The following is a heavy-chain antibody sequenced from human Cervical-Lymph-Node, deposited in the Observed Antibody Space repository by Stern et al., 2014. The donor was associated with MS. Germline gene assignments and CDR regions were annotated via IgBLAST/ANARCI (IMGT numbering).Heavy chain of an antibody. V-gene: IGHV2-26*01. Sequence: QLTLKESGPVLVNPTETLTLTCTVSGFSLSNARMGVSWIRQPPGKAPEWLAPLFSNDEKSYSTSLKNRLTISKDTSKSQVVLTMANMDPVDTASYYCVRIDYHSSGYYFFDYWGQGTLVTVSS. CDR1: GFSLSNARMG. J-gene: IGHJ4*02. CDR3: VRIDYHSSGYYFFDY. D-gene: IGHD3-22*01. CDR2: LFSNDEK.